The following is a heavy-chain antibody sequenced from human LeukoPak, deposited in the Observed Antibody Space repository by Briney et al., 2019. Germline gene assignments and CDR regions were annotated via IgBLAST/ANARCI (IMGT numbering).Heavy chain of an antibody. V-gene: IGHV1-18*01. D-gene: IGHD6-6*01. CDR3: ARDNVLAARPRFDY. J-gene: IGHJ4*02. Sequence: VASVKVSCKASAYTFTSYGISWVRQAPGQGLEWMGWISVYNGNTNYAQKLQGRVTMTTDTSTSTAYVELRSLRSDDTAVYYCARDNVLAARPRFDYWGQGTLVTVSS. CDR2: ISVYNGNT. CDR1: AYTFTSYG.